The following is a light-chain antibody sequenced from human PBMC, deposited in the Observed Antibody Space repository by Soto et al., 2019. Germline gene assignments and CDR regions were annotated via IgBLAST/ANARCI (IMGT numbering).Light chain of an antibody. CDR3: QQYHSYPLT. V-gene: IGKV1-5*03. J-gene: IGKJ5*01. CDR2: KAS. CDR1: QSISAW. Sequence: DIQMTQSPSTLSASVGERVTITYRASQSISAWLAWYQQKPGKAPKLLIYKASNVESGVPSRFSGSGSGTEFTLTISSLQPDDFATYYCQQYHSYPLTFGQGTRLEIK.